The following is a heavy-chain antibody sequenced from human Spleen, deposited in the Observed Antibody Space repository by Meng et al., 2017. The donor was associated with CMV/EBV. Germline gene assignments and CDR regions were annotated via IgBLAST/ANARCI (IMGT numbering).Heavy chain of an antibody. CDR3: ARVWYDSGGYYSTDY. CDR2: VYHTGST. CDR1: GGSISTSAW. J-gene: IGHJ4*02. Sequence: SETLSHTCAVSGGSISTSAWWTWVRQPPGKGLEWIGEVYHTGSTDYNPSLKSRVTISVDKSRNQFSLKLSSVTAADTAVYYCARVWYDSGGYYSTDYWGQGTLVTVSS. D-gene: IGHD3-22*01. V-gene: IGHV4-4*02.